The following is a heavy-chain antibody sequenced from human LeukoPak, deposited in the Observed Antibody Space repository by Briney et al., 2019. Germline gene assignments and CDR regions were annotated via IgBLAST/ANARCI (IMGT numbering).Heavy chain of an antibody. CDR2: INSDGSST. Sequence: PGGSLRLSCAASGFTFSSYWMHWVRQAPGKGLVWVSRINSDGSSTSYADSVKGRFTISRDNAKNTLYLQMNSLRAEDTAAYYCARETYYGSGSYAWDYWGQGTLVTVSS. D-gene: IGHD3-10*01. J-gene: IGHJ4*02. V-gene: IGHV3-74*01. CDR3: ARETYYGSGSYAWDY. CDR1: GFTFSSYW.